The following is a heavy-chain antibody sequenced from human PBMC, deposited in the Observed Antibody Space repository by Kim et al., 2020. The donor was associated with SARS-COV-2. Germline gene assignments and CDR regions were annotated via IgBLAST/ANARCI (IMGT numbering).Heavy chain of an antibody. V-gene: IGHV3-33*08. CDR2: IWYDGSNK. D-gene: IGHD3-22*01. J-gene: IGHJ4*02. CDR3: ARDKSEYYYDLPFDY. CDR1: GFTFSSYG. Sequence: GGSLRLSCAASGFTFSSYGMHWVRQAPGKGLEWVAVIWYDGSNKYYADSVKGRFTISRDNSKNTLYLQMNSLRAEDTAVYYCARDKSEYYYDLPFDYWGQGTLVTVSS.